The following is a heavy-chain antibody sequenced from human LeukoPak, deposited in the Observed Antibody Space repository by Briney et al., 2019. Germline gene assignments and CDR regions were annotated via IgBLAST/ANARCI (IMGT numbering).Heavy chain of an antibody. Sequence: GSLRLSCAAPGFPFSTYAMNWVRQAPGKGLGGVSGFSGSSSHTEDADSVKGRFTISRDNSKNTLFLQMNNLRVEDTAPYYCTKEYDKTNRSPQWGFDSWGQGTLVTVSS. V-gene: IGHV3-23*01. CDR2: FSGSSSHT. J-gene: IGHJ4*02. CDR1: GFPFSTYA. D-gene: IGHD6-19*01. CDR3: TKEYDKTNRSPQWGFDS.